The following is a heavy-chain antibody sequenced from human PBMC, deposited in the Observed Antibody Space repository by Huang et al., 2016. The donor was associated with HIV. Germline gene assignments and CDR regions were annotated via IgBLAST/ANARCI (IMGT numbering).Heavy chain of an antibody. CDR3: ARLAGGTWSYYFDL. Sequence: EVELVQSGTEVKKPGESLKISCKGSGYIFTTSWIGWVRQMPGKGLEWMGIIYPGDSDTRSSPSVQGQVTMSVDKSINTSYLHGSSLKASDTAMYYCARLAGGTWSYYFDLWGQGALVTVSS. J-gene: IGHJ4*02. CDR1: GYIFTTSW. CDR2: IYPGDSDT. V-gene: IGHV5-51*03. D-gene: IGHD3-10*01.